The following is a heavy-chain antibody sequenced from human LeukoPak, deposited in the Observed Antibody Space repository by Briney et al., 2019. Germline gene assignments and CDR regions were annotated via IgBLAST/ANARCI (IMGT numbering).Heavy chain of an antibody. CDR3: ARQRGFYDSSGYFPAFPDQYNWFDP. CDR2: ISYDGSNK. D-gene: IGHD3-22*01. J-gene: IGHJ5*02. CDR1: GFTFSSYA. Sequence: GGSLRLSCAASGFTFSSYAMHWVRQAPGKGLEWVAVISYDGSNKYYADSVKGRFTISRDNSKNTLYLQMNSLRAEDTAVYYCARQRGFYDSSGYFPAFPDQYNWFDPWGQGTLVTVSS. V-gene: IGHV3-30*04.